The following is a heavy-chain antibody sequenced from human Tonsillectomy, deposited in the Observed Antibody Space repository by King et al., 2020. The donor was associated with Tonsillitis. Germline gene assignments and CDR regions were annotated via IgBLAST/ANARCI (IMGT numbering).Heavy chain of an antibody. Sequence: VQLVESGGGLVQPGGSLRLSCAASGFTFSSYWMHWVHQAPGKGLVWVSRINNDGITKSYADSVKGRFTISRDNAKNTLYLQMNSLRAEDSAVYYCARGGAGSYSLFDYWGQGTLVTVSS. CDR3: ARGGAGSYSLFDY. D-gene: IGHD1-26*01. CDR2: INNDGITK. CDR1: GFTFSSYW. J-gene: IGHJ4*02. V-gene: IGHV3-74*01.